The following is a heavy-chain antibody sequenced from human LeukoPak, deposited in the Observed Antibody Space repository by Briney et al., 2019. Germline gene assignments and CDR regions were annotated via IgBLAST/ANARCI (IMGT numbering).Heavy chain of an antibody. D-gene: IGHD3-9*01. V-gene: IGHV4-59*01. Sequence: GSLRLSCAASGFTFSSYWMSWIRQPPGKGLEWIGYIYYSGSTNYNPSLKSRVTISVDTSKNQFSLKLSSVTAADTAVYYCARFRGLLRYYDFWGQGTLVTVSS. CDR2: IYYSGST. CDR3: ARFRGLLRYYDF. J-gene: IGHJ4*02. CDR1: GFTFSSYW.